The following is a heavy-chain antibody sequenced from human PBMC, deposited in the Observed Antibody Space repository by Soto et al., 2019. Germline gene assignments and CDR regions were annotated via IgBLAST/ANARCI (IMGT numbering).Heavy chain of an antibody. CDR2: IYYSGST. V-gene: IGHV4-39*01. Sequence: SETLYHTCTVDSGSMFSISYYSSCIRQLPGKGLEWIGSIYYSGSTYYSPSLKSRVTISVDTSKNQFSLKLSSVTAADTAVYYCARTSNNWNDFYHYYGMDVWGQGTTVT. CDR1: SGSMFSISYY. CDR3: ARTSNNWNDFYHYYGMDV. D-gene: IGHD1-1*01. J-gene: IGHJ6*02.